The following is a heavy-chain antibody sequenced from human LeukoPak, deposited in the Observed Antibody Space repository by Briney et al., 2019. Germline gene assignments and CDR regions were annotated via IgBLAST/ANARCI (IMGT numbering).Heavy chain of an antibody. Sequence: PGRSLRLSCAASEFTFSSYGMHWVRQAPGKGLEWVAVISYDGSNKYYADSVKGRFTISRDNSKNTLYLQMNSLRAEDTAVYYCAKLGYSYGYGDAFDIRGQGTMVTVSS. CDR2: ISYDGSNK. V-gene: IGHV3-30*18. CDR1: EFTFSSYG. D-gene: IGHD5-18*01. CDR3: AKLGYSYGYGDAFDI. J-gene: IGHJ3*02.